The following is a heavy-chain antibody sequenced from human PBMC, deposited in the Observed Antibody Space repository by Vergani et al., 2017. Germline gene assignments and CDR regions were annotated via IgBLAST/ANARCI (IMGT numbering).Heavy chain of an antibody. CDR2: IRSKAYGGTT. Sequence: EVQLLESGGGLVQPGGSLRLSCAASGFTFSSYAMSWFRQAPGKGLEWVGFIRSKAYGGTTEYAASVKGRFTISRDDSKSIAYLQMNSLKTEDTAVYYCTREREYYYDSSGPSDWGQGTLVTVSS. V-gene: IGHV3-49*03. J-gene: IGHJ4*02. CDR1: GFTFSSYA. CDR3: TREREYYYDSSGPSD. D-gene: IGHD3-22*01.